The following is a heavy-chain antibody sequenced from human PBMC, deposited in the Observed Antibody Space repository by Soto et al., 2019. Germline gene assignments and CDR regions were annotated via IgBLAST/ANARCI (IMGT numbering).Heavy chain of an antibody. Sequence: GGSLRLSCAASGFTFNNFAMHWVRQAPGEGLEWVAFISYDGTYKYYADSVRGRFTVYRDNSKSTLFLQVNSLKFEDTAVYVCANEVDVAFSSLQYGMDVWGQGTTVTVSS. J-gene: IGHJ6*02. V-gene: IGHV3-30*14. CDR3: ANEVDVAFSSLQYGMDV. CDR2: ISYDGTYK. D-gene: IGHD5-12*01. CDR1: GFTFNNFA.